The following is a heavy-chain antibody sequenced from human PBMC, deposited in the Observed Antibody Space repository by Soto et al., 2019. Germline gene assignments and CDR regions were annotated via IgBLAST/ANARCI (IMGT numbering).Heavy chain of an antibody. CDR3: AKTPYGDHTLMDY. V-gene: IGHV3-30-3*01. D-gene: IGHD4-17*01. CDR2: ISYDGSNK. CDR1: GFTFSSYA. Sequence: GSLRLSCAASGFTFSSYAMHWVRQAPGKGLEWVAVISYDGSNKYYADSVKGRFTISRDNSKNTLYLQMNSLRAEDTAVYYCAKTPYGDHTLMDYWGQGTLVTVSS. J-gene: IGHJ4*02.